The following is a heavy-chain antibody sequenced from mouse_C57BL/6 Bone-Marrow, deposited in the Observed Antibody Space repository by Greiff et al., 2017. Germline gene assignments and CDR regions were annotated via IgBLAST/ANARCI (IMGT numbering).Heavy chain of an antibody. Sequence: DVKLVESGGDLVKPGGSLKLSCAASGFTFSSYGMSWVRQTPDKRLEWVATISSGGSSTYYPDSVKGRFTISRDNAKNTLYLQMSSLKSEDTAMYYCARHGDYGNPYFDYWGKGTTLTVSS. D-gene: IGHD2-1*01. J-gene: IGHJ2*01. CDR3: ARHGDYGNPYFDY. CDR1: GFTFSSYG. V-gene: IGHV5-6*02. CDR2: ISSGGSST.